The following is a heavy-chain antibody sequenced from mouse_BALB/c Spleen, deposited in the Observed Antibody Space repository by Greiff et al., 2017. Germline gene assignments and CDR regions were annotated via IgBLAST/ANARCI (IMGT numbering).Heavy chain of an antibody. Sequence: EVKLVESGGGLVKPGGSLKLSCAASGFTFSSYAMSWVRQSPEKRLEWVAEISSGGSYTYYPDTVTGRFTISRDNAKNTLYLEMSSLRSEDTAMYYCAKTGRGAWFAYWGQGTLVTVSA. CDR3: AKTGRGAWFAY. V-gene: IGHV5-9-4*01. CDR2: ISSGGSYT. CDR1: GFTFSSYA. J-gene: IGHJ3*01. D-gene: IGHD4-1*01.